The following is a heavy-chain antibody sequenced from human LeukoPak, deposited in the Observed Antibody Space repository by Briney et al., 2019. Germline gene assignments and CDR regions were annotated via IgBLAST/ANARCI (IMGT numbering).Heavy chain of an antibody. J-gene: IGHJ5*02. CDR3: IRDFRSADL. Sequence: GGSMRLSCVASGFTFSNYWMHWVRQPPGKGLVWVSRIYVDGRTTNYADSVKGRFTISRDNAKNTVYLEMNSLSVEDTATYYCIRDFRSADLWGQGTLVTVTS. CDR1: GFTFSNYW. V-gene: IGHV3-74*01. CDR2: IYVDGRTT.